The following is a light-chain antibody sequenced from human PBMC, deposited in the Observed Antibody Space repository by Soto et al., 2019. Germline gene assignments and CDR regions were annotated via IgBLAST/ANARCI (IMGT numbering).Light chain of an antibody. CDR2: DVS. CDR3: SSFRRGNTEVV. Sequence: QSALTQPASVSGSPGQSITISCSGTSSDIGGFNFVSWYQQHPGKAPKLIIFDVSDRPSGVSDRCSGSKSGTTASLTISGLQAEDEADYYCSSFRRGNTEVVYGGGTKLTVL. V-gene: IGLV2-14*03. CDR1: SSDIGGFNF. J-gene: IGLJ3*02.